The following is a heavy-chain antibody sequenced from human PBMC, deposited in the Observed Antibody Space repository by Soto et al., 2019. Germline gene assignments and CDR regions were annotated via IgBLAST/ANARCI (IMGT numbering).Heavy chain of an antibody. V-gene: IGHV3-33*06. CDR2: IWYDGSNK. Sequence: GGSLRLSCAASGFTFSSYGMHWVRQAPGKGLEWVAVIWYDGSNKCYADSVKGRFTISRDNSKNTLYLQMDSLRVEDTAVYYCVKVGLRVVHDAFDIWGQGTMVTVSS. J-gene: IGHJ3*02. CDR3: VKVGLRVVHDAFDI. CDR1: GFTFSSYG. D-gene: IGHD2-15*01.